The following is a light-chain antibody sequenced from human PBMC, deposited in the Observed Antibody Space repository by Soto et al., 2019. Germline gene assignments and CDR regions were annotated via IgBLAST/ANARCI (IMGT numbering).Light chain of an antibody. Sequence: QSVLTQPASVSGSPGQSITISCTGTSSDVGSYNLVSWYQQHPGKAPKLMIYEVSKRPSGVSNRFSGSKSGNTASLTISGLQAEDVADYYCCSYAGSSTLFGGGTKSPS. CDR2: EVS. CDR3: CSYAGSSTL. CDR1: SSDVGSYNL. V-gene: IGLV2-23*02. J-gene: IGLJ2*01.